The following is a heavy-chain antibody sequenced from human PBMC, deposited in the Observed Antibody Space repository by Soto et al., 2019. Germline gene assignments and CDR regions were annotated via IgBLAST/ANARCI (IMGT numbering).Heavy chain of an antibody. J-gene: IGHJ6*02. CDR1: GFTFTSSA. Sequence: SVKVSCKASGFTFTSSAVQWVRQARGQRLEWIGWIVVGSGNTNYAQKFQERVTITRDMSTSTAYMELSSLRSEDTAVYYCASDREQSSSWYYYYYGMDVWGQGTTVTVSS. D-gene: IGHD6-13*01. V-gene: IGHV1-58*01. CDR2: IVVGSGNT. CDR3: ASDREQSSSWYYYYYGMDV.